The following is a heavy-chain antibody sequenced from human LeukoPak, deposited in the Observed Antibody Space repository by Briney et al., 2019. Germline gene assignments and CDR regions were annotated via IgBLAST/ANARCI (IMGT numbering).Heavy chain of an antibody. CDR1: GYTFTSYG. CDR3: ARMVPAAISGWFDP. CDR2: ISAYDGNT. Sequence: ASVKVSCKASGYTFTSYGISWVRQAPGQGLECMGWISAYDGNTNYAQKLQGRVTMTTDTSTSTAYMELRSLRSDDTAVYYCARMVPAAISGWFDPWGQGPLVTVSS. V-gene: IGHV1-18*01. D-gene: IGHD2-2*01. J-gene: IGHJ5*02.